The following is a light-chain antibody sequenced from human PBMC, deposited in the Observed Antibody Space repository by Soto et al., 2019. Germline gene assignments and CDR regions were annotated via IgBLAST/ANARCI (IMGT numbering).Light chain of an antibody. Sequence: DIQMTQSPSTLSGSVGDRVTITCRASQTISSWLAWYQQKPGKATKLLIYKASTLKSGVPSRFSGSGSGTEFTLTILSLQPDDVATYYCQHYNSYSEAFGQGTKVEL. CDR3: QHYNSYSEA. V-gene: IGKV1-5*03. CDR2: KAS. J-gene: IGKJ1*01. CDR1: QTISSW.